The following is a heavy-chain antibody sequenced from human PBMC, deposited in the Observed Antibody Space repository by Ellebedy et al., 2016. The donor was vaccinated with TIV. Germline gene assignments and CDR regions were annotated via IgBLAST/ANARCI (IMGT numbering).Heavy chain of an antibody. J-gene: IGHJ6*02. Sequence: SETLSLXXTVSGGSVSSGSYYWSWIRQPPGKGLEWIGYIYYSGSTNYNPSLKSRVTISVDTSKNQFSLKLSSVTAADTAVYYCARFYGSGSYYTLYYYYGMDVWGQGTTVTVSS. CDR2: IYYSGST. V-gene: IGHV4-61*01. CDR1: GGSVSSGSYY. D-gene: IGHD3-10*01. CDR3: ARFYGSGSYYTLYYYYGMDV.